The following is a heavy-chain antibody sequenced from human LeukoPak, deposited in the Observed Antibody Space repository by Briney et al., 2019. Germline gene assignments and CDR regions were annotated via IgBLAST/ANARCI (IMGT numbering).Heavy chain of an antibody. CDR2: IKHAGSEK. CDR1: GFTFSSYW. Sequence: GGSLRLSCAASGFTFSSYWMSWVRQAPGKGLEWVANIKHAGSEKYYVDSVKGRFTISRDNAKNSLYLQMNSLRAEDTAVYYCARWSRDYNDSSGYYSDYWGQGPLVTVP. D-gene: IGHD3-22*01. V-gene: IGHV3-7*01. J-gene: IGHJ4*02. CDR3: ARWSRDYNDSSGYYSDY.